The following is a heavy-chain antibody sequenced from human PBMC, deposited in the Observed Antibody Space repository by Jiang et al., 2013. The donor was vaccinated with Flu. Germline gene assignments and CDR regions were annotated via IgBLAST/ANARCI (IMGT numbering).Heavy chain of an antibody. CDR1: GGSISSSSYY. CDR2: IYYSGST. CDR3: ARQRIAVAGTEIDY. J-gene: IGHJ4*02. V-gene: IGHV4-39*01. D-gene: IGHD6-19*01. Sequence: GLVKPSETLSLTCTVSGGSISSSSYYWGWIRQPPGKGLEWIGSIYYSGSTYYNPSLKSRVTISVDTSKNQFSLKLSSVTAADTAVYYCARQRIAVAGTEIDYWGQGTLVTVSS.